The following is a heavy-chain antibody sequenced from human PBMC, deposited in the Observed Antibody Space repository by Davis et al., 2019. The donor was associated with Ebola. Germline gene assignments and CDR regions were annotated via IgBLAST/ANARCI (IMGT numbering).Heavy chain of an antibody. CDR1: GFTFSSYG. CDR3: ARELAAAGTRRSWFDP. CDR2: IWYDGSNK. J-gene: IGHJ5*02. V-gene: IGHV3-33*01. D-gene: IGHD6-13*01. Sequence: GESLKISCAASGFTFSSYGVPWVRQAPRYGLEWVAVIWYDGSNKYYADSVKGRFTISRDNSKNTLYLQMNSLRAEDTAVYYCARELAAAGTRRSWFDPWGQGTLVTVSS.